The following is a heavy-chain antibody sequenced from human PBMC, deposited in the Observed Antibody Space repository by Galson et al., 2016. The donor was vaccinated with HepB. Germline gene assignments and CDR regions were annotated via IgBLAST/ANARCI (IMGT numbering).Heavy chain of an antibody. D-gene: IGHD3-10*01. V-gene: IGHV1-3*01. J-gene: IGHJ5*02. CDR1: GYTFTSYT. Sequence: SVKVSCKASGYTFTSYTMHWVRQAPGQRLEWLGWINAGNGNTKYSQKFQGRVTITRDTSATTAYMEMSSLRSEDTAIYYCARDDSALQWLGEFNWFDPWGQGTLVTVSS. CDR2: INAGNGNT. CDR3: ARDDSALQWLGEFNWFDP.